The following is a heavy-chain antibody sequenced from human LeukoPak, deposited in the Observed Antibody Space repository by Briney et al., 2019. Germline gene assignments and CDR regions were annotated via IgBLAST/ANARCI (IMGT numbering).Heavy chain of an antibody. CDR2: ISSSGSYI. CDR1: GFIFSNYN. D-gene: IGHD4-11*01. Sequence: GGSLRLSCAASGFIFSNYNMNWVRQAPGKGLEWVSFISSSGSYIYFADSVNGRFTISRDNAKNSLFLQMNSLRAEDTGVYYCARATTAKRGSEGYWGRGTLVTVSS. CDR3: ARATTAKRGSEGY. J-gene: IGHJ4*02. V-gene: IGHV3-21*01.